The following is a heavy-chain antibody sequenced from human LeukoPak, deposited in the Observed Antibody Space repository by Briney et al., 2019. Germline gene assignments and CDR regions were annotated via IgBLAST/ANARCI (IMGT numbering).Heavy chain of an antibody. Sequence: GGSLRLSCAASGFTFSSYSMNWVRQAPGKGLEWVSSISSSSSYISYADSVKGRFTISRDNAKNSLYLQMNSLRAEDTAVYYCARADYYYGLDVWGQGTTVTVSS. CDR3: ARADYYYGLDV. CDR1: GFTFSSYS. CDR2: ISSSSSYI. J-gene: IGHJ6*02. V-gene: IGHV3-21*01.